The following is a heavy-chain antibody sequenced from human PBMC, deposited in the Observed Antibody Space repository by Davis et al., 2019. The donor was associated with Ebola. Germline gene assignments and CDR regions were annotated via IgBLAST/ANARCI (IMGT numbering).Heavy chain of an antibody. CDR2: ISTSSSHI. V-gene: IGHV3-21*01. CDR3: ARDRDYYDSSAYHPRGWFDL. CDR1: GFSFSSYT. J-gene: IGHJ5*02. D-gene: IGHD3-22*01. Sequence: GGSLRLSCAASGFSFSSYTMNWVRQAPGKGLEWVSSISTSSSHISYVDSVKGRFTISRDNAKNSLYLQMNSLRAEDTAVYYCARDRDYYDSSAYHPRGWFDLWGQGTLVTVSS.